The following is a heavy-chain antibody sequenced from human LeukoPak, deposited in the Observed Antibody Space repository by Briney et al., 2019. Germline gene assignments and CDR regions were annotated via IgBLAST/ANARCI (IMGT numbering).Heavy chain of an antibody. CDR1: GYTFIGHY. J-gene: IGHJ4*02. V-gene: IGHV1-2*02. Sequence: ASVKVSCRASGYTFIGHYIHWVRQAPGQGLQWLGWINPNTGDTNSAQNFQGRVTMTRDTSTSTAYMELSRLRSDDTAVYYCARASEWELPYYFDYWGQGTLVTVSS. CDR3: ARASEWELPYYFDY. CDR2: INPNTGDT. D-gene: IGHD1-26*01.